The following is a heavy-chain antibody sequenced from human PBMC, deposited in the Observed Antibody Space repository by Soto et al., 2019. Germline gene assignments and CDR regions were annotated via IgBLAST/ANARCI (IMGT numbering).Heavy chain of an antibody. V-gene: IGHV4-31*03. CDR3: ARDLNYDSSGYSWAFDI. J-gene: IGHJ3*02. CDR1: GGSISSGGYY. Sequence: SETLSLTCTVSGGSISSGGYYWSWISQHPGKGLEWIGYTYYSGSTYYNPSLKSRVTISVDTSKNQFSLKLSSVTAADTAVYYCARDLNYDSSGYSWAFDIWGQGTMVTVSS. CDR2: TYYSGST. D-gene: IGHD3-22*01.